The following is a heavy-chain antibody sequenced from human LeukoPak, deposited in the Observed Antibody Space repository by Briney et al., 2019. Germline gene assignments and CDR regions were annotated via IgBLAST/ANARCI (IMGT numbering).Heavy chain of an antibody. CDR3: ARGFELDY. CDR1: GFTISSFW. Sequence: GGSLRLSCAASGFTISSFWMSWVRQAPGKGLEWVANIKQEGSEKYYVGSVKGRFTISRDDARNSLYLQMNSLRAEDTAVYFCARGFELDYWGQGTLVTVSS. V-gene: IGHV3-7*01. CDR2: IKQEGSEK. J-gene: IGHJ4*02.